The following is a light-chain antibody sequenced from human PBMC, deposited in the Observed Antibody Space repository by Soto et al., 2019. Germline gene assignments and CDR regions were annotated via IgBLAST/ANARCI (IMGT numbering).Light chain of an antibody. Sequence: QSALTQPASVSGSPGQSITISCTGTSSDVGSYNLVSWYQQHPGKAPKLMINEGSKRPSRVSNRFSGSKSGNTASLTISGLQAEDEADYYCCSYAGSSTYVFGTGTKLTVL. CDR1: SSDVGSYNL. CDR2: EGS. CDR3: CSYAGSSTYV. V-gene: IGLV2-23*01. J-gene: IGLJ1*01.